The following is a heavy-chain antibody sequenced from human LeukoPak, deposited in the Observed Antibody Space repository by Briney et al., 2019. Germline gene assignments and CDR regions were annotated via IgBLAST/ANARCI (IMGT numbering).Heavy chain of an antibody. CDR2: IWYGGSNK. V-gene: IGHV3-33*08. D-gene: IGHD6-13*01. CDR1: GFTFSSYG. CDR3: ARDLRIAAADTDY. J-gene: IGHJ4*02. Sequence: PGRSLRLSCAASGFTFSSYGMHWVRQAPGKGLEWVAVIWYGGSNKYYADSVKGRFTISRDNAKNTLYLQMNSLRAEDTAVYYCARDLRIAAADTDYWGQGTLVTVSS.